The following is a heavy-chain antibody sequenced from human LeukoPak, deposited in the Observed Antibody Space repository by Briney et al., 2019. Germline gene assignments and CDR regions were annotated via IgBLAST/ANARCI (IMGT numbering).Heavy chain of an antibody. CDR1: GGSLSSYY. CDR3: ARGLPFMVRGSRGGMDV. Sequence: SETQSLTCTVSGGSLSSYYWSWIRQPAGKGLEWIGHIYTSGNTNYNPSLKSRVTMSVDTSKNQFSLKLSSVTAADTAVYYCARGLPFMVRGSRGGMDVWGQGTTVTVSS. D-gene: IGHD3-10*01. V-gene: IGHV4-4*07. CDR2: IYTSGNT. J-gene: IGHJ6*02.